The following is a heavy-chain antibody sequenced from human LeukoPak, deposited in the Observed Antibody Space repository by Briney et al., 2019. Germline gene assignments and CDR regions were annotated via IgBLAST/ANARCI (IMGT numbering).Heavy chain of an antibody. D-gene: IGHD6-13*01. CDR2: INPNSGGT. V-gene: IGHV1-2*02. Sequence: ASVKVSCKASGYTFTGYYMHWVRQAPGQGLEWMGWINPNSGGTNYAQKFQGRVTMTRDTSISTAYMELSWLRSDDTAVYYCARELYSSSWPGFDYWGQGTLVTVSS. CDR3: ARELYSSSWPGFDY. CDR1: GYTFTGYY. J-gene: IGHJ4*02.